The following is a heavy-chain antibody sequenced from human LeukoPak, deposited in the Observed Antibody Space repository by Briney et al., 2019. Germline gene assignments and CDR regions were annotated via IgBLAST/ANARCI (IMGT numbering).Heavy chain of an antibody. V-gene: IGHV1-2*02. J-gene: IGHJ5*02. Sequence: ASVKVSRKASGYTFTGYYMHWVRQAPGQGLEWMGWINPNSGGTNYAQKFQGRVTMTRDTSISTAYMELSRLRSDDTAVYYCARGAITMIVVVMNNWFDPWGQGTLVTVSS. CDR1: GYTFTGYY. CDR2: INPNSGGT. D-gene: IGHD3-22*01. CDR3: ARGAITMIVVVMNNWFDP.